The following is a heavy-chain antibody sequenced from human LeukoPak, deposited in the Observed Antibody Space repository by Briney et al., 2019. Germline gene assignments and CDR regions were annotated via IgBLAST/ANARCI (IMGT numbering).Heavy chain of an antibody. V-gene: IGHV4-39*01. J-gene: IGHJ4*02. Sequence: SETLPLTCTVSGGSISSSGYYWGWIRQPPGKGLEWIGSIYYSGSTYYNPSLKSRVTISVDTSKNQFSLKLSSVTAADTAVYYCARGKILPLYDYWGQGTLVTVSS. CDR3: ARGKILPLYDY. CDR1: GGSISSSGYY. CDR2: IYYSGST.